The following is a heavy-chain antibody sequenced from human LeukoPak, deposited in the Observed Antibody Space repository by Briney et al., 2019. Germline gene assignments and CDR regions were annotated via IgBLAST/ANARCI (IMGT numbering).Heavy chain of an antibody. CDR1: GGTFSSYA. D-gene: IGHD1-26*01. V-gene: IGHV1-69*04. J-gene: IGHJ4*02. Sequence: ASVKVSCKASGGTFSSYAISWVRQAPGQGLEWMGRIIPILGIANYAQKFQGRVTITADKSTSTAYMELSSLRSEDTAVYYCARDPGGSYYVLDYWGQGTLVTVSS. CDR2: IIPILGIA. CDR3: ARDPGGSYYVLDY.